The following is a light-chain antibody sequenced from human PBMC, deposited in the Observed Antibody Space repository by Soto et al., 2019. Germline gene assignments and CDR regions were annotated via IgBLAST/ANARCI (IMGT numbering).Light chain of an antibody. CDR2: DAS. CDR3: QHRSNWPGT. V-gene: IGKV3-11*01. CDR1: QSVSSY. J-gene: IGKJ1*01. Sequence: EIVLTQSPATLSLSPGERATLSCRASQSVSSYLAWYQQKPGQAPRLLIYDASNRATGIPARFSGSGSGTDFTLTISSLEPEDFAFYYCQHRSNWPGTFGQGTKVEIK.